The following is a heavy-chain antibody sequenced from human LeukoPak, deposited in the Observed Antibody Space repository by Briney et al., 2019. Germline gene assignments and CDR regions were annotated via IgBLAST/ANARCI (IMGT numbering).Heavy chain of an antibody. D-gene: IGHD1-26*01. Sequence: ASVTVSCTASGGTFSSYAISWVRQAPGQGLEWMGGIIPIFGTANYAQKFQGRVTITADESTSTAYMELSSLRSEDTAVYYCARGKWELPRPFDYWGQGTLVTVSS. J-gene: IGHJ4*02. CDR3: ARGKWELPRPFDY. V-gene: IGHV1-69*13. CDR2: IIPIFGTA. CDR1: GGTFSSYA.